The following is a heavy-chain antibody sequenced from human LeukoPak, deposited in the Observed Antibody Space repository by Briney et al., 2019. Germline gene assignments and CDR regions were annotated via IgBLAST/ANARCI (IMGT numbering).Heavy chain of an antibody. Sequence: KPSGTPSLTCTVSGGSISSYYWSWIRQPAGKGLEWIGGIYTSGSTNYSPSLKSRVTMSVDTSKNQFSLKLSSVTAADTAVYYCARDVRFLEWLLNRPGDAFDIWGQGTMVTVSS. D-gene: IGHD3-3*01. CDR2: IYTSGST. J-gene: IGHJ3*02. CDR3: ARDVRFLEWLLNRPGDAFDI. CDR1: GGSISSYY. V-gene: IGHV4-4*07.